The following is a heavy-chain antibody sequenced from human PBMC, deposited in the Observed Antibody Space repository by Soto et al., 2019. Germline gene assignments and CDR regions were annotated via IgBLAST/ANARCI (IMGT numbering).Heavy chain of an antibody. D-gene: IGHD3-10*01. CDR2: IYYSGST. J-gene: IGHJ4*02. Sequence: SETLSLTCTVSGGSISSYYWSWIRQPPGKGLEWIGYIYYSGSTNYNPSLKSRVTISVDTSKNQFSLKLSSVTAADTAVYYCARVRGTTIDYWGQGTQVTVSS. CDR1: GGSISSYY. V-gene: IGHV4-59*08. CDR3: ARVRGTTIDY.